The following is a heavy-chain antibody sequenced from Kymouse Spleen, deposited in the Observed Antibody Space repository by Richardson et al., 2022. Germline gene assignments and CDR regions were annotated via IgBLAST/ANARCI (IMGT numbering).Heavy chain of an antibody. V-gene: IGHV1-2*04. CDR1: GYTFTGYY. Sequence: QVQLVQSGAEVKKPGASVKVSCKASGYTFTGYYMHWVRQAPGQGLEWMGWINPNSGGTNYAQKFQGWVTMTRDTSISTAYMELSRLRSDDTAVYYCARERVINYYYYYGMDVWGQGTTVTVSS. D-gene: IGHD3-16*02,IGHD3-22*01,IGHD3-3*01. CDR2: INPNSGGT. CDR3: ARERVINYYYYYGMDV. J-gene: IGHJ6*02.